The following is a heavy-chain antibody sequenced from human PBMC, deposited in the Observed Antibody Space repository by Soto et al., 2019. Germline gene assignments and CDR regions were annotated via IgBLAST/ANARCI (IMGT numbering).Heavy chain of an antibody. CDR1: GDSMTKYY. J-gene: IGHJ4*02. CDR3: ARTVGAAYYFDF. V-gene: IGHV4-4*07. D-gene: IGHD1-26*01. Sequence: QVQLQESGPGLVKPSETLSLTCTVSGDSMTKYYWSWIRQPAGKGLEWIGRVYMSGSTNFNPSLKSRVTMSIDTSNNHFSLDLKSVTAADTAVYYCARTVGAAYYFDFWGQGDMVTVSS. CDR2: VYMSGST.